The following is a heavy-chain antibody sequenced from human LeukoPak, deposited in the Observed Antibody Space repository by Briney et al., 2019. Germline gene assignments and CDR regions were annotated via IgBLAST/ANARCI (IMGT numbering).Heavy chain of an antibody. Sequence: ASVKVSCKASGYTFTDYYMHWVRQAPGRGLEWMGWINPNSGGTNYAQMFQGRVTMTRDTSISTAYMELSRLRSDDTAVYYCARDHRESLLNWFDPWGQGTLVTVSS. D-gene: IGHD3-10*01. CDR3: ARDHRESLLNWFDP. V-gene: IGHV1-2*02. J-gene: IGHJ5*02. CDR2: INPNSGGT. CDR1: GYTFTDYY.